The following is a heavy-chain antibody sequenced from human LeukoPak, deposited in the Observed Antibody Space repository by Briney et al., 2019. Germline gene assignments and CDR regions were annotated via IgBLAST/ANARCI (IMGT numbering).Heavy chain of an antibody. Sequence: GKSLRLSCAASGFTFRSYGIQWVPAAPGRGLGRGAVMSYDGTNEYYADSLKGRFSISRDNSKNSLYLQMNSLRLEDTAVYYCAKGHGSSWSFIDYWGQGTLVTVSS. V-gene: IGHV3-30*18. D-gene: IGHD6-13*01. CDR1: GFTFRSYG. CDR2: MSYDGTNE. CDR3: AKGHGSSWSFIDY. J-gene: IGHJ4*02.